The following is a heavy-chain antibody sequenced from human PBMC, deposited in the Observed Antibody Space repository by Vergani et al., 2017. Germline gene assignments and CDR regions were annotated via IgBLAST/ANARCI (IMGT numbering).Heavy chain of an antibody. D-gene: IGHD3-3*01. CDR2: ISSSSSYI. V-gene: IGHV3-21*01. Sequence: EVQLVESGGGLVKPGGSLRLSCAASGFTFSSYSMNWVRQAPGKGLEWVSSISSSSSYIYYADSVKGRFTISRDNAKKSLYLQMNSLRAEDTAVYYCARQYYDFWSGYSPTYDAFDIWGQGTMVTVSS. J-gene: IGHJ3*02. CDR3: ARQYYDFWSGYSPTYDAFDI. CDR1: GFTFSSYS.